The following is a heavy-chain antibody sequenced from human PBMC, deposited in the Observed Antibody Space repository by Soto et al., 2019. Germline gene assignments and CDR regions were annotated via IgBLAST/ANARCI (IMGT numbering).Heavy chain of an antibody. V-gene: IGHV3-53*02. CDR1: GFTVSSNY. Sequence: EVQLVETGGGLIQPGGSLRLSCAASGFTVSSNYMSWVRQALGKGLEWVSVIYSGGSTYYADSVKGRFTISRDNSKNTLDLQMNSLRAEDTAVYYCARADRHYYGMDVWGQGTTVTVSS. CDR2: IYSGGST. CDR3: ARADRHYYGMDV. J-gene: IGHJ6*02.